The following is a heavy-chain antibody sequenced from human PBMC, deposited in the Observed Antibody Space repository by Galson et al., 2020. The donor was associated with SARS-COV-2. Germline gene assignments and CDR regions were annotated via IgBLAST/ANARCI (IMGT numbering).Heavy chain of an antibody. Sequence: ASETLSLTCTVSGAAIRNSNYYWGWIRQSPGKGLEWIGSVSYRGITYYNPSLKSRVTISVDTSKNQFSLKLSSLSAADTAVYFCARHNYGDRDFDYWGQGTLVTVSS. CDR3: ARHNYGDRDFDY. V-gene: IGHV4-39*01. CDR1: GAAIRNSNYY. CDR2: VSYRGIT. J-gene: IGHJ4*02. D-gene: IGHD4-17*01.